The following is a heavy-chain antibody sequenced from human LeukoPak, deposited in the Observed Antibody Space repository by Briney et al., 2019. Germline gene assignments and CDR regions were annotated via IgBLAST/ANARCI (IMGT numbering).Heavy chain of an antibody. CDR3: ARHTLRYFDWLPSVYYFDY. CDR2: IYYSGST. D-gene: IGHD3-9*01. V-gene: IGHV4-39*01. Sequence: SETLSLTCTVSGYSISSSYYWGWIRQPPGKGLEWIGSIYYSGSTYYNPSLKSRVTISVDTSKNQFSLKLSSVTAADTAVYYCARHTLRYFDWLPSVYYFDYWGQGTLVTVSS. J-gene: IGHJ4*02. CDR1: GYSISSSYY.